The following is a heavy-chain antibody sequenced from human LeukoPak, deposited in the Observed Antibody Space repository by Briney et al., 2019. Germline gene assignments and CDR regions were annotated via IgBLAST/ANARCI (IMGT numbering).Heavy chain of an antibody. V-gene: IGHV4-34*01. J-gene: IGHJ4*02. Sequence: PSETLSLTCAVYGGSFSGYYWSWVRQPPGKGLEWIGEIDHSGRTNSNASLKSRVTISVDVSKNQFSLRLTSVTAADTAVYYCAGMTTGDYWGQGTLVTVSS. CDR2: IDHSGRT. CDR3: AGMTTGDY. D-gene: IGHD4-17*01. CDR1: GGSFSGYY.